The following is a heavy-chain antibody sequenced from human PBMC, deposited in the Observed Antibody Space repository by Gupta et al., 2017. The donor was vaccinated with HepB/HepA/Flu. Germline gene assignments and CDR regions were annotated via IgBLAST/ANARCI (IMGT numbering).Heavy chain of an antibody. V-gene: IGHV2-5*02. D-gene: IGHD2-15*01. CDR3: AHSPCSGGCYNGDWFDP. CDR1: GFSLSTSGVG. CDR2: IYWDDDK. Sequence: QITLKESGPTLVKPTQTLTLTCTFSGFSLSTSGVGVGWIRQPPGKALEWLGIIYWDDDKRYSPSQKKRLTISKETSKNQVVLIMTKMDPVETATYYCAHSPCSGGCYNGDWFDPWCQGTLVTVSS. J-gene: IGHJ5*02.